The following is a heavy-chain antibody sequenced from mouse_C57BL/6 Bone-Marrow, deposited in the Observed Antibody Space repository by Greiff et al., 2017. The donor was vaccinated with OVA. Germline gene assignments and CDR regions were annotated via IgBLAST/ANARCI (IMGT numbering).Heavy chain of an antibody. D-gene: IGHD1-1*01. V-gene: IGHV5-9-1*02. CDR2: ISSGGDYI. CDR3: TKLLDAMDY. CDR1: GFTFSSYA. Sequence: EVQRVEPGAGLVKPGGSLKLSCAASGFTFSSYAMSWVRQTPEKGLEWVAYISSGGDYIYYADTVKGRFTISRDNARNTLYLQMSSLKAEDTAMYYCTKLLDAMDYWDQGTSVTVSS. J-gene: IGHJ4*01.